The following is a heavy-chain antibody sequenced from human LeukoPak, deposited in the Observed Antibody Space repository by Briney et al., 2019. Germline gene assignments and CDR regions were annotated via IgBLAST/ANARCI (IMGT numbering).Heavy chain of an antibody. D-gene: IGHD6-19*01. CDR2: INSDGSST. J-gene: IGHJ4*02. V-gene: IGHV3-74*01. CDR1: GFTFSSYW. CDR3: ARVGAVTGTFDY. Sequence: PGGSLRLSCAASGFTFSSYWMHWVRQAPGKGLVWVSRINSDGSSTSYADSVKGRFTISRDNAKNTLDLEMNSLRAEDTAVYYCARVGAVTGTFDYWGQGTLVTVSS.